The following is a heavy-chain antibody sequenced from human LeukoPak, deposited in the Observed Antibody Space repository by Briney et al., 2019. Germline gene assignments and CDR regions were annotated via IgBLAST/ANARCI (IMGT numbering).Heavy chain of an antibody. J-gene: IGHJ4*02. CDR2: IYPDDSDA. Sequence: GESLKISCKGFGYNFPIYWIAWVRQTPGKGLEWMGIIYPDDSDARYNSSFQGQVTISADRSITTAYLQWSSLKASDTAMYFCARLKLASLSRTTKTQGSYYFDYWGQGTLVTVS. V-gene: IGHV5-51*01. CDR1: GYNFPIYW. CDR3: ARLKLASLSRTTKTQGSYYFDY. D-gene: IGHD5-24*01.